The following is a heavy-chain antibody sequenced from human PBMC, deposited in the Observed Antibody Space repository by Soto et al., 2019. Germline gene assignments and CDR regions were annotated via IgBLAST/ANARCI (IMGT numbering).Heavy chain of an antibody. CDR1: GYTFTSYG. J-gene: IGHJ6*03. Sequence: ASVKVSCKASGYTFTSYGISWVRQAPGQGLEWMGWISAYNGNTNYAQKLQGRVTMTTDTSTSTAYMELRSLRSDDTAVYYCARDSGSAANTTLYYYYYYYMDVWGKGTTVTVSS. CDR3: ARDSGSAANTTLYYYYYYYMDV. CDR2: ISAYNGNT. D-gene: IGHD5-12*01. V-gene: IGHV1-18*01.